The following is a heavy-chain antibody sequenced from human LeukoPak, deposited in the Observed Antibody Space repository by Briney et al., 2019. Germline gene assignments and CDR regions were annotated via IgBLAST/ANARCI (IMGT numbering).Heavy chain of an antibody. D-gene: IGHD3-3*01. Sequence: SETLSLTCTVSGGSISSYYWSWIRQPPGKGLEWIGYIYYSGSTNYNPSLKCRVTISGDTSNNNFSLKLSSVTAADTAVYYCARSSVGYDFWSGSFDYWGQGTLVTVSS. CDR1: GGSISSYY. CDR2: IYYSGST. V-gene: IGHV4-59*01. CDR3: ARSSVGYDFWSGSFDY. J-gene: IGHJ4*02.